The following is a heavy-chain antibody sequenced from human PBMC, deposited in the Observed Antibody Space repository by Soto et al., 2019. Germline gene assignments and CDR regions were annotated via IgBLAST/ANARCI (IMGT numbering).Heavy chain of an antibody. CDR1: GGTFSSYA. CDR3: ARVQSWGRITMVRGVPYYYYGMDV. Sequence: GSSVKVSCKASGGTFSSYAISWVRQAPGQGLEWMGGIIPIFGTANYAQKFQGRVTITADESTSTAYMELSSLRSEDTAVYYCARVQSWGRITMVRGVPYYYYGMDVCGQGTTVTVSS. CDR2: IIPIFGTA. J-gene: IGHJ6*02. D-gene: IGHD3-10*01. V-gene: IGHV1-69*13.